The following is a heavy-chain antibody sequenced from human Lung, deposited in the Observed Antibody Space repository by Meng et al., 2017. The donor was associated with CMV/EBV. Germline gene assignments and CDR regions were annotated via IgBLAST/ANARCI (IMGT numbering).Heavy chain of an antibody. Sequence: VRRAESGPGLVKPSQTLSLTCTVSGGSISGGGFYWSWIRQHPGKGLEWIGYIYYSGSTYYNPSLRSRVAISIDTSKNQFSLKLTSVTAADTAVYFCARTNYGDYNWFDPWGQGTLVTVSS. CDR3: ARTNYGDYNWFDP. V-gene: IGHV4-31*03. CDR1: GGSISGGGFY. J-gene: IGHJ5*02. CDR2: IYYSGST. D-gene: IGHD4-17*01.